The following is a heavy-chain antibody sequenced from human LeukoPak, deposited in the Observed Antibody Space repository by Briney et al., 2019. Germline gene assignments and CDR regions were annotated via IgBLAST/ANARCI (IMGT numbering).Heavy chain of an antibody. V-gene: IGHV4-34*01. CDR1: GGSFSGYY. Sequence: SETLSLTCAVYGGSFSGYYWSWIRQPPGKGLEWIGEINHSGSTNYNPSLKSRVTISVDTSKNQFSLKLSSVTAADTAVYYCARRQPRSSIAARRGNFDYWGQGTLVTVSS. CDR2: INHSGST. CDR3: ARRQPRSSIAARRGNFDY. J-gene: IGHJ4*02. D-gene: IGHD6-6*01.